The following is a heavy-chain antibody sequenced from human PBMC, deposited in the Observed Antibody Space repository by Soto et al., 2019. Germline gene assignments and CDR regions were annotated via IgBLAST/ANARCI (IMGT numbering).Heavy chain of an antibody. CDR2: IIPIFGTT. J-gene: IGHJ6*02. V-gene: IGHV1-69*13. CDR1: GGSFTYT. CDR3: ERLKRPGTFGMDV. Sequence: SVKVSCKASGGSFTYTLSWVRQAPGQGLEWMGGIIPIFGTTNYAQKFQGRVTITAAESTKTAYMELSNLRSDDTAVYYCERLKRPGTFGMDVWGQGTTVTVSS.